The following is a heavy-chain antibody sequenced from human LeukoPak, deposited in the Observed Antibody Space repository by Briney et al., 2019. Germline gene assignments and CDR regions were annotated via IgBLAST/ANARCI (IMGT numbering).Heavy chain of an antibody. CDR1: VYTFTGYY. CDR3: ARVNSPPWDFDY. V-gene: IGHV1-2*02. D-gene: IGHD2/OR15-2a*01. CDR2: INPNSGGT. Sequence: ASVKVSCKASVYTFTGYYMHWVRQAPGKGLEWMGWINPNSGGTNYAQKFQGRVTMTRDTSISTAYMELSRLRSDDTAVYYCARVNSPPWDFDYWGQGTLVSVSS. J-gene: IGHJ4*02.